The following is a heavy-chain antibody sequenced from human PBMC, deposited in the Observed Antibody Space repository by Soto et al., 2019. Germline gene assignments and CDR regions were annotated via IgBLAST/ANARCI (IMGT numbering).Heavy chain of an antibody. CDR3: ARDLLSADPPFMHDY. Sequence: QVQLVQSGAEVKKPGASVKVSCKASGYTFTSYAMHWVRQAPGQRLEWMGWINAGNGNTKYSQKFQGRATITRDTSGSTAYRELSSLRSEDTAVYYCARDLLSADPPFMHDYWGQGTLVTVSS. D-gene: IGHD3-16*01. CDR2: INAGNGNT. J-gene: IGHJ4*02. V-gene: IGHV1-3*01. CDR1: GYTFTSYA.